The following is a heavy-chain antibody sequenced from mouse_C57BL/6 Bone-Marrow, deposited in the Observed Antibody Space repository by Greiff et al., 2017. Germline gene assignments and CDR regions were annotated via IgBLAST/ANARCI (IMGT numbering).Heavy chain of an antibody. D-gene: IGHD2-3*01. Sequence: LEESGPGLVKPSQSLSLTCSVTGYSITSGYYWNWIRQFPGNKLEWMGYISYDGSNNYNPSLKNRISITRDTSKNQFFLKLNSVTTEDTATYYCARWLLHAMDYWGQGTSVTVSS. V-gene: IGHV3-6*01. CDR3: ARWLLHAMDY. CDR1: GYSITSGYY. J-gene: IGHJ4*01. CDR2: ISYDGSN.